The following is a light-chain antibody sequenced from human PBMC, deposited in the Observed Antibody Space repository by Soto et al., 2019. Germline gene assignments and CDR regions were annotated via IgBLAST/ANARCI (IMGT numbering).Light chain of an antibody. Sequence: QSVLTQPASVSGSPGQSITISCTGTSSDVGSYNLVSWYQQHPGKAPKLMIYEGSKRPSGVSNRFSGSKSGNTASLTISGLQAEDKADYYCCSYAGSSTYAVFGGGTQLTVL. CDR1: SSDVGSYNL. J-gene: IGLJ7*01. V-gene: IGLV2-23*01. CDR2: EGS. CDR3: CSYAGSSTYAV.